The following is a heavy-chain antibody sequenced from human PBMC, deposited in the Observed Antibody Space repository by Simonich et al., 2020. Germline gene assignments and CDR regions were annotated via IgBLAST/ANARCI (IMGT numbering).Heavy chain of an antibody. D-gene: IGHD3-9*01. J-gene: IGHJ5*02. CDR1: GGSFSGYY. V-gene: IGHV4-34*01. Sequence: QVQLQQWGAGLLKPSETLSLTCAVYGGSFSGYYWCWIRKPPGKGLEWIGEINHVGRPTYTPSLKGSVTISVATSKNQFSLKLSSVTAADTAVYYCARCGLVNYDILTGYHNWFDPWGQGTLVTVSS. CDR2: INHVGRP. CDR3: ARCGLVNYDILTGYHNWFDP.